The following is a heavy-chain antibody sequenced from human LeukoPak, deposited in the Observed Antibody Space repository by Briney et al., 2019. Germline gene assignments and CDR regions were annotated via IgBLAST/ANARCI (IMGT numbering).Heavy chain of an antibody. CDR1: GFTFSRYG. D-gene: IGHD6-6*01. J-gene: IGHJ6*02. Sequence: GGSLRLSCAASGFTFSRYGMHWVRQAPGKGLEWVANIKQDGSEEVYVDSVKGRFTISRDNAKNSLFLQMNTLRAEDTAVYYCARDPYSSTWSYGMDVWGQGTTVTVSS. CDR3: ARDPYSSTWSYGMDV. V-gene: IGHV3-7*05. CDR2: IKQDGSEE.